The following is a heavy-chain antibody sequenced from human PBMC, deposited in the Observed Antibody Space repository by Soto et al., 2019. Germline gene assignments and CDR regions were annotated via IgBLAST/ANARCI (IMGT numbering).Heavy chain of an antibody. Sequence: GGSLRLSCAGSGFTLSMSAVSWVRQAPGKGLEWVSYISDSGDRTYYADSVKGRFTISRDRSKNTVSLQMNTLRAEDTALYYCAKDRGIIVKAGDAFDVWGQGTMVTVSS. CDR1: GFTLSMSA. J-gene: IGHJ3*01. CDR3: AKDRGIIVKAGDAFDV. D-gene: IGHD3-16*02. CDR2: ISDSGDRT. V-gene: IGHV3-23*01.